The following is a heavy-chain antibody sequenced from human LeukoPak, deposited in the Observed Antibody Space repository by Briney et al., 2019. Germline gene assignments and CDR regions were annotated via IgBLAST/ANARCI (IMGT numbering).Heavy chain of an antibody. Sequence: SETLSLTCAVYVGSFSGYYWSWIRQPPGKGLEWIGEINHSGSTNYNPSLKSRVTISVDTSKNQFSLKLSSVTAADTAVYYCARGGGSYWNYWGQGTLATVSS. V-gene: IGHV4-34*01. J-gene: IGHJ4*02. CDR2: INHSGST. CDR1: VGSFSGYY. D-gene: IGHD1-26*01. CDR3: ARGGGSYWNY.